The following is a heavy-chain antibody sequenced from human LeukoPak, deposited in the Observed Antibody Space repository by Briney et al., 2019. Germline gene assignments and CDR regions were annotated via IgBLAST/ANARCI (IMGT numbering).Heavy chain of an antibody. CDR2: ISWNSATI. V-gene: IGHV3-9*03. J-gene: IGHJ2*01. D-gene: IGHD1-26*01. CDR1: GFTFSGDW. Sequence: PGGSLRLSCAASGFTFSGDWMSWVRQAPGKGLEWVSSISWNSATIDYADSVKGRFSISRDNAENSLFLQMNSLRPEDMALYYCAKGGGTYSDWYFDLWGRGTLVTVSS. CDR3: AKGGGTYSDWYFDL.